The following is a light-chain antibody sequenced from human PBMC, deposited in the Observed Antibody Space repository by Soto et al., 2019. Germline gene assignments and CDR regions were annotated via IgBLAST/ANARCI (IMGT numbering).Light chain of an antibody. J-gene: IGKJ5*01. CDR2: AAS. V-gene: IGKV1-6*01. Sequence: IQMTQSLSTLSGSLRDRVTITCRASQGIRNDLGWYQQKPGKAPKLLIYAASSLQSGVPSRFSGSGSGTDFTLTISSLQPEDFAVYYCQQYGSSPPITFGQGTRLEI. CDR3: QQYGSSPPIT. CDR1: QGIRND.